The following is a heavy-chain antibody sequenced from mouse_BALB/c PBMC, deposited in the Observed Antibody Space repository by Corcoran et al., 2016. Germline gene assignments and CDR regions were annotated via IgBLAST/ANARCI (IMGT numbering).Heavy chain of an antibody. V-gene: IGHV14-3*02. J-gene: IGHJ1*01. CDR1: GFNIKDTY. D-gene: IGHD4-1*01. CDR2: IDPANGNT. Sequence: EVQLQQSGAELVKPGASVKLSYTASGFNIKDTYMHWVKQRPEQCLEWIGRIDPANGNTKYDPKFQGKATITADTSSNTVYLQLSSLTSEDTAVYYCANWDWYFNVWGAGTTVTVSS. CDR3: ANWDWYFNV.